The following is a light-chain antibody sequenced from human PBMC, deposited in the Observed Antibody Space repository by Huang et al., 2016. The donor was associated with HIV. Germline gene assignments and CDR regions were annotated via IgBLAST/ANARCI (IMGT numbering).Light chain of an antibody. CDR3: QESDTWPRLT. Sequence: IVLTQSPASLSLSPGARATLSCRASQSVSHYLAWYQHKPGQPPRLLIYGASRRATDIPTSFNGTGSGTDFTLTVSSLETEDSAVYYCQESDTWPRLTLGGGTKVEIK. CDR1: QSVSHY. V-gene: IGKV3-11*01. CDR2: GAS. J-gene: IGKJ4*01.